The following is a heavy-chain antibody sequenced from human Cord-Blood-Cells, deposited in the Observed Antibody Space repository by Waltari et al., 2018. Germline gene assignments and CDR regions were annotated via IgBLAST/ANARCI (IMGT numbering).Heavy chain of an antibody. J-gene: IGHJ5*02. CDR1: GYTFTGYY. V-gene: IGHV1-2*02. Sequence: QVQLVQSGAEVKKPGASVKVSCKASGYTFTGYYMHWVRQAPGQGLEWMGWINPNSGGKNYAQKFQGRVTMTRDTSISTAYMELSRLRSDDTAVYYCARGLLGMYNWVDPWGQGTLVTVSS. D-gene: IGHD7-27*01. CDR3: ARGLLGMYNWVDP. CDR2: INPNSGGK.